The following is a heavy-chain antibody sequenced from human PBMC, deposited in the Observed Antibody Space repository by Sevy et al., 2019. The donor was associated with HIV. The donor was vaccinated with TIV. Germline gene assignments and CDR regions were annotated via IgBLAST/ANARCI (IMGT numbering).Heavy chain of an antibody. CDR1: GFTFSSYG. CDR2: ISYDGRNK. CDR3: EKDAGIEVVPAARAGLSYGMDV. J-gene: IGHJ6*02. V-gene: IGHV3-30*18. D-gene: IGHD2-2*01. Sequence: GGSLRLSCAASGFTFSSYGMHWVRQAPGKGLEWVAVISYDGRNKYYADSVKGRFTISRDNSKNTLYLQMNSLRDEDTAGYYCEKDAGIEVVPAARAGLSYGMDVWGQGTTVTVSS.